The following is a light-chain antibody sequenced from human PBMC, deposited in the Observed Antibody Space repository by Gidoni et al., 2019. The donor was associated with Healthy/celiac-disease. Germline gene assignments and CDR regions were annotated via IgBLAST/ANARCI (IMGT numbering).Light chain of an antibody. Sequence: QSALTQPASVSGSPGQSITISCTGTSSDVGSYNLVSWYQQHPGKAPKLRIYEVSKRPSGVSNRFSGSKSGNTASLTISGLQAEDEADYYCCSYAGSSTFVVVFGGGTKLTVL. CDR1: SSDVGSYNL. J-gene: IGLJ2*01. CDR3: CSYAGSSTFVVV. CDR2: EVS. V-gene: IGLV2-23*02.